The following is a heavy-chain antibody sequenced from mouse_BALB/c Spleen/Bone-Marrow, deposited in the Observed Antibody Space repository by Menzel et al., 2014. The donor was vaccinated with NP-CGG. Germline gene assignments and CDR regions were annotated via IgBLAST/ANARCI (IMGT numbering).Heavy chain of an antibody. Sequence: VMLVESGPGLVQPSQSLSITCTVSGFSLTNYGVHWVRQPPGKGLEWLGVIWSGGSTDYNAAFISRLSISKDNSKSQVFFKMNSLQADDTAIYYCARQPLRRHAMDYWGQGTSVTVSS. D-gene: IGHD1-2*01. V-gene: IGHV2-4*02. CDR2: IWSGGST. CDR1: GFSLTNYG. CDR3: ARQPLRRHAMDY. J-gene: IGHJ4*01.